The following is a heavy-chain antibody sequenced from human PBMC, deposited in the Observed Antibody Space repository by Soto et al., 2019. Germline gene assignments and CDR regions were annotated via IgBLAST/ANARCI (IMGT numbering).Heavy chain of an antibody. Sequence: EVQLVESGGGLVQPGGSLRLSCAASGFTFSSYSMNWVRQAPGKGLEWVSYISSSSSTIYYADSVKGRFTISRDNAKNSLYLQMNSLRAEDTAVYYCARDKAPLIVVVSAAIVGFDCWGQGTLVTVSS. CDR1: GFTFSSYS. CDR3: ARDKAPLIVVVSAAIVGFDC. V-gene: IGHV3-48*01. D-gene: IGHD2-2*01. J-gene: IGHJ4*02. CDR2: ISSSSSTI.